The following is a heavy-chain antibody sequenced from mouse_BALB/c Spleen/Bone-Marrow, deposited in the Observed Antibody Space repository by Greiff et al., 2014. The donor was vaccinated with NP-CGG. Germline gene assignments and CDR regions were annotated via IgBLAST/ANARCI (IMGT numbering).Heavy chain of an antibody. CDR3: LRGYYYGSSPFDY. CDR1: GFSLTTYD. J-gene: IGHJ2*01. D-gene: IGHD1-1*01. Sequence: VKLQESGPGLVAPSQSLSMTCTVSGFSLTTYDISWIRQPPGKGLEWLGVIWTGGGTNYNSAFMSRLTISKDNSKSQVFLKMNSLQTDDTAIYYCLRGYYYGSSPFDYWGQGTTLTVSS. CDR2: IWTGGGT. V-gene: IGHV2-9-2*01.